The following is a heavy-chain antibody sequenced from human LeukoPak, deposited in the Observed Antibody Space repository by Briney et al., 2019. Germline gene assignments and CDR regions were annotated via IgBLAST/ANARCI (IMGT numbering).Heavy chain of an antibody. J-gene: IGHJ4*02. CDR2: ISWNSGSI. Sequence: GGSLRLSCAASGFTFDDYAMHWVRQAPGKGLEWVSGISWNSGSIGYADSVKGRFTISRDNAKNSLYLQMDSLRTEDTAFFYCAKDPYSSSHVPKSLDFWGQGTLVTVSS. CDR3: AKDPYSSSHVPKSLDF. CDR1: GFTFDDYA. D-gene: IGHD6-6*01. V-gene: IGHV3-9*01.